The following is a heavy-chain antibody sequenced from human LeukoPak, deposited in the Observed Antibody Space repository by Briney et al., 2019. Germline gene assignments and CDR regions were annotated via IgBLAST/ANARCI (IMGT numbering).Heavy chain of an antibody. V-gene: IGHV3-20*04. CDR1: AFTFDDYG. CDR3: AKEFSATARAAAQTGDAFDV. D-gene: IGHD7-27*01. Sequence: RPGGSLRLSCAASAFTFDDYGMSWVRHAPGKGLEWIFGVNWKGGSTGYADSVKGRFTIYRDDSKNTLDLQKNSLRPEDTAVYYCAKEFSATARAAAQTGDAFDVWGQGTMVTVSS. J-gene: IGHJ3*01. CDR2: VNWKGGST.